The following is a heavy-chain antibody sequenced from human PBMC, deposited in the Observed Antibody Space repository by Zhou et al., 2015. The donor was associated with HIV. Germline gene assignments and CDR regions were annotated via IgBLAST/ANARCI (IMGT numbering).Heavy chain of an antibody. V-gene: IGHV1-69*17. D-gene: IGHD3-22*01. CDR1: GGTFSDSD. J-gene: IGHJ2*01. CDR3: ARGQTYFYDKRGHYKNWFFDV. CDR2: IIPMFDIE. Sequence: QVQLVQSGTEVKKPGSSVKVSCKASGGTFSDSDISWVRQAPGQGLEWMGGIIPMFDIENHAQKFRGRLTLTADKSTGAAYMELSSLRSEDAAVYYCARGQTYFYDKRGHYKNWFFDVWGRGTLVTISS.